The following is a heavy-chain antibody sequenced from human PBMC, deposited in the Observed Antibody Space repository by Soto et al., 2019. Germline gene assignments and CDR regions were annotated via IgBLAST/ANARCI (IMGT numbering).Heavy chain of an antibody. D-gene: IGHD6-13*01. J-gene: IGHJ6*02. Sequence: GGSLRLSCSASGFNLCGYAMHWVRQAPGKGLEYVSAIRSSGNSTNYADSVKGRFAVSRDNSKNTLYLQMSSLRTEDTAVYYCGKGAGSYYYYYLMVVWGPGTTVTVSS. CDR2: IRSSGNST. V-gene: IGHV3-64D*06. CDR3: GKGAGSYYYYYLMVV. CDR1: GFNLCGYA.